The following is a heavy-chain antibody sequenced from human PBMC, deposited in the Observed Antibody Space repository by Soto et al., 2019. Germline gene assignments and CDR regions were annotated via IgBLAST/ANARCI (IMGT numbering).Heavy chain of an antibody. CDR3: AKSYDFWSGLDY. CDR2: ISGSGGST. D-gene: IGHD3-3*01. Sequence: PGGSLRLSCAASGFTFSSYSMSWVRQAPGKGLEWVSAISGSGGSTYYADSVKGRFTISRDNSKNTLYLQMNSLRAEDTAVYYCAKSYDFWSGLDYWGQGTLVTVSS. V-gene: IGHV3-23*01. J-gene: IGHJ4*02. CDR1: GFTFSSYS.